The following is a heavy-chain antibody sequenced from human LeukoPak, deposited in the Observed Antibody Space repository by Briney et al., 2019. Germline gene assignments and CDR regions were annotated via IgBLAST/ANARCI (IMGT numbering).Heavy chain of an antibody. CDR2: ISYDGSNK. CDR3: ARGVSYGERKFDY. Sequence: GRSLRLSCAASGFTFSSYAMHWVRQAPGKGLEWVAVISYDGSNKYYADSVKGRFTISRDNSKNTLYLQMNSLRAEDTAVYYCARGVSYGERKFDYWGQGTLVTVSS. D-gene: IGHD5-18*01. J-gene: IGHJ4*02. CDR1: GFTFSSYA. V-gene: IGHV3-30*04.